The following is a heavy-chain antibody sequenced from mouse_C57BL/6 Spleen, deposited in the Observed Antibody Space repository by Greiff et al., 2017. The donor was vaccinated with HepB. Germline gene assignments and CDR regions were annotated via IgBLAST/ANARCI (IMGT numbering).Heavy chain of an antibody. CDR2: IWSGGST. CDR3: ARGDYYGTFDY. Sequence: QVQLQQSGPGLVQPSQSLSITCTVSGFSLTSYGVHWVRQSPGKGLEWLGVIWSGGSTDYNAAFISRLSISKDNSKSQVFFKMNSLQADDTAIYYCARGDYYGTFDYWGQGTTLTVSS. D-gene: IGHD1-1*01. V-gene: IGHV2-2*01. CDR1: GFSLTSYG. J-gene: IGHJ2*01.